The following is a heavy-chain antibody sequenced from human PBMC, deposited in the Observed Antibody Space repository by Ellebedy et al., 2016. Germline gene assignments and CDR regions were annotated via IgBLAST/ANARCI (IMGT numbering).Heavy chain of an antibody. CDR3: AKAPGDSSAAYYYYYMDV. Sequence: GGSLRLSXAASGFTFSSYSMSWVRQAPGKGLEWVSALSGSGGNTYYADSVKGRFTISRDNSRNTLHLQMNSLRAEDTAVYYCAKAPGDSSAAYYYYYMDVWGKGTTVTVSS. D-gene: IGHD3-22*01. J-gene: IGHJ6*03. CDR2: LSGSGGNT. V-gene: IGHV3-23*01. CDR1: GFTFSSYS.